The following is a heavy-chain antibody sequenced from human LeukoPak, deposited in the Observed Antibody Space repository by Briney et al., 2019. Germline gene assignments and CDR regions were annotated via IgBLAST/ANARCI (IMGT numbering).Heavy chain of an antibody. CDR2: ISYDGSNK. D-gene: IGHD3-3*01. CDR3: ARLLEGYAIDY. Sequence: GRSLRLSCAASGFTFSSYAVHWVRQAPGKGLEWVAVISYDGSNKYYADSVKGRFTISRDNSKNTLYLQMNSLRAEDTAVYYCARLLEGYAIDYWGQGTLVTVSS. V-gene: IGHV3-30*04. J-gene: IGHJ4*02. CDR1: GFTFSSYA.